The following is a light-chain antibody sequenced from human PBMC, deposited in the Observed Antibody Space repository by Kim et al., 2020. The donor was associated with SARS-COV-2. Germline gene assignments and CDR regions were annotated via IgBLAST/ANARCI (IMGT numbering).Light chain of an antibody. CDR2: SNN. J-gene: IGLJ2*01. CDR3: AASDDSLNGVV. Sequence: GQRVTISCSGSSSNIGSNTVNWYQQLPGTAPKLLIYSNNQRPSGVPDRFSGSKSGTSASLAISGLQSEDEADYYCAASDDSLNGVVFGGGTKLTVL. V-gene: IGLV1-44*01. CDR1: SSNIGSNT.